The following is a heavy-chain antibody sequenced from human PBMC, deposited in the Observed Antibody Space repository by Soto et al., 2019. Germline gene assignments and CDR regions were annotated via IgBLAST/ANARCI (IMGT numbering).Heavy chain of an antibody. Sequence: ASVKVSCKASGHTFTDNNMHWVRQAPGQGPEWMGWINPNSGATRYAQKFQGRVTMTRDTSISTAYMGLSRLTSDDTAVYYCARDWGVAAPTYYFDFWGQGTLVTVSS. J-gene: IGHJ4*02. CDR3: ARDWGVAAPTYYFDF. CDR2: INPNSGAT. CDR1: GHTFTDNN. V-gene: IGHV1-2*02. D-gene: IGHD3-16*01.